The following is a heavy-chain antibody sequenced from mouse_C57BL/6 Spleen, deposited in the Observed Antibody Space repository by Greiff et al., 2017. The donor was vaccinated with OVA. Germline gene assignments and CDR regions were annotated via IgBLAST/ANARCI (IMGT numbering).Heavy chain of an antibody. D-gene: IGHD2-4*01. CDR1: GFTFSSYA. CDR2: ISSGGDYI. V-gene: IGHV5-9-1*02. Sequence: EVQLVESGEGLVKPGGSLKLSCAASGFTFSSYAMSWVRQTPEKRLEWVAYISSGGDYIYYADTVKGRFTISRDHARNTLYLQMSSLKSEDTAMYYCTRDQGDYVYFDYWGQGTTLTVSS. CDR3: TRDQGDYVYFDY. J-gene: IGHJ2*01.